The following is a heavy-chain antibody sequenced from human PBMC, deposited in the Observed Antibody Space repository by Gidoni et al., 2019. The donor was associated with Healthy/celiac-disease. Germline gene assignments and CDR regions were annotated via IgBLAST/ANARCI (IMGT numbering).Heavy chain of an antibody. Sequence: QVQLVQSGAEVKKPGASVKVSCKASGYTFTSYGISWVRQAPGQGLEWMGWISAYNGNTNYAQKLQGRVTMTTDTSTSTAYMELRSLRSDDTAVYYCARDIHSTTFLGRHYYYGMDVWGQGTTVTVSS. CDR2: ISAYNGNT. CDR3: ARDIHSTTFLGRHYYYGMDV. D-gene: IGHD4-4*01. CDR1: GYTFTSYG. J-gene: IGHJ6*02. V-gene: IGHV1-18*01.